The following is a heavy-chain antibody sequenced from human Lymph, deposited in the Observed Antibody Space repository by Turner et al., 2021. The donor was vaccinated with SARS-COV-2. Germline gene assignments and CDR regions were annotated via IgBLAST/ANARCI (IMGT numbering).Heavy chain of an antibody. J-gene: IGHJ3*02. V-gene: IGHV3-66*01. CDR3: ARDFREGAFDI. Sequence: EVQLVESGGGLVQPGGSLRHSCAASGLTVSSNYLSWVRQAPGKGLEWVSVIYSGGSTFYADSVKGRFTISRDNSKNTLYLQMNSLRAEDTAVYYCARDFREGAFDIWGQGTMVTISS. CDR1: GLTVSSNY. D-gene: IGHD3-10*01. CDR2: IYSGGST.